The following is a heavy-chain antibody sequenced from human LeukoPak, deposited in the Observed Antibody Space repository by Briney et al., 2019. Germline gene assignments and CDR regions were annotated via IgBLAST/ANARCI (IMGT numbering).Heavy chain of an antibody. CDR1: GGSISSYF. CDR3: ARGGLRNWYSDL. V-gene: IGHV4-59*08. J-gene: IGHJ2*01. D-gene: IGHD5-12*01. Sequence: PSETLSLTCTVSGGSISSYFWSWIRQPPGKGLEWIGYIYYSGSTNYNPSLKSRVIISVDTSKKQFSLNLTSVTAADTAVYYCARGGLRNWYSDLWGRGTLVTVSS. CDR2: IYYSGST.